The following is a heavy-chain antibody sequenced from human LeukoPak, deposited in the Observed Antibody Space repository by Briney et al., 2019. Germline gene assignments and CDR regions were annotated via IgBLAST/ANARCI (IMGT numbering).Heavy chain of an antibody. J-gene: IGHJ1*01. CDR3: AQELDSSGYRFYVRQ. CDR1: GFSFDEYT. CDR2: ISWDGGSR. Sequence: GGSLRLSCAASGFSFDEYTLHWVRQAPGKGLEWVSLISWDGGSRDYADSVKGRFTISRDNSKNSLYLQMNSLRTEDTALSYCAQELDSSGYRFYVRQWGQGTLVRVYS. D-gene: IGHD3-22*01. V-gene: IGHV3-43*01.